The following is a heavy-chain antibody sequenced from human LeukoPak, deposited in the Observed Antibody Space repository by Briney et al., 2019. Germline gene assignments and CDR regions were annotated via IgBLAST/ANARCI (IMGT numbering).Heavy chain of an antibody. Sequence: GGSLRLSCAASGLTFSSYWMSWVRQAPGKGLEWVAKIKEDGSEKHYVDSVKGRFTISRDNAKNSLYLQMNSLRAEDSAMYYCARNLPGFDYWGQGTLVTVSS. V-gene: IGHV3-7*03. J-gene: IGHJ4*02. CDR2: IKEDGSEK. CDR3: ARNLPGFDY. CDR1: GLTFSSYW.